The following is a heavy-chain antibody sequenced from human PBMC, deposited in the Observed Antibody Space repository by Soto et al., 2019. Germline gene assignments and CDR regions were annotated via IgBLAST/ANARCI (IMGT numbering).Heavy chain of an antibody. CDR3: ASVHLDY. V-gene: IGHV4-34*01. J-gene: IGHJ4*02. CDR1: GGSFSGYY. Sequence: SETLSLTCAVYGGSFSGYYWNWIRQPPGKGLEWIWEINHSGSTKYNPSLKSRVTISVDTSKNQFSLKLSSVTAADTAVYYCASVHLDYWGQGPMVTVSS. CDR2: INHSGST. D-gene: IGHD6-6*01.